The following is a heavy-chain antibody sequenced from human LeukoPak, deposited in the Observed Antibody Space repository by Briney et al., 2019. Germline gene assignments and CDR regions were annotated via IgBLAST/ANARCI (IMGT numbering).Heavy chain of an antibody. CDR1: GFTFSSYA. CDR2: ISGSGGST. J-gene: IGHJ4*02. V-gene: IGHV3-23*01. D-gene: IGHD3-3*01. CDR3: AKELTVVLRFLEWFEPRNSDYFDY. Sequence: PGGSLRLSCAASGFTFSSYAMSWVRQAPGKGLEWVSAISGSGGSTYYADSVKGRFTISRDNSKNTLYLQMNSLRAEDTAVYYCAKELTVVLRFLEWFEPRNSDYFDYWGQGTLVTVSS.